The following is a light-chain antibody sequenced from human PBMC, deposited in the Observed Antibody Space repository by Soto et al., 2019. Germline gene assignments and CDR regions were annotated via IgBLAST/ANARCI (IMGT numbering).Light chain of an antibody. CDR1: QSISSNY. Sequence: EIVLTQSPGTLSLSPGERATLSCRASQSISSNYLAWYQQKPGQAPRLLIYDASSRATGIPDRFSGSGSGTDFTLTISSLEPEDFAVYYCQQYGISRTFGQGTKVEIK. J-gene: IGKJ1*01. V-gene: IGKV3-20*01. CDR3: QQYGISRT. CDR2: DAS.